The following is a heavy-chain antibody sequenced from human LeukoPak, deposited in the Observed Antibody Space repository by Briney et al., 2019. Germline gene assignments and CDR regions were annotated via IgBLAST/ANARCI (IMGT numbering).Heavy chain of an antibody. Sequence: KPGGSLTLSCAASGFTFSDYYMTWIRQAPGKGLEWVSYISSSSSHINYADSVKGRFTISRDNAENSLYLQMNSLRAEDTAVYYCARVPTRYYDTSVTDDYWGQGTLVTVSS. J-gene: IGHJ4*02. CDR3: ARVPTRYYDTSVTDDY. CDR2: ISSSSSHI. V-gene: IGHV3-11*06. CDR1: GFTFSDYY. D-gene: IGHD3-22*01.